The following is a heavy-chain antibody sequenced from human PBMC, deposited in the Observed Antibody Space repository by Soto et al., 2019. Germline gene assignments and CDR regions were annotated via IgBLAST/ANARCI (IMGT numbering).Heavy chain of an antibody. CDR3: ARGDATKIVVTTYYAMDV. Sequence: QVQLVQSGAEVKKPGSSVKVSCKASGGSLSNYGISWVRQAPGQGLEWMGAIIPVFGTPNYAQKFKDRVTITADESTTTVYMEVRSLTSEDTAVYYCARGDATKIVVTTYYAMDVWGQGTTVNVSS. CDR1: GGSLSNYG. CDR2: IIPVFGTP. D-gene: IGHD3-22*01. V-gene: IGHV1-69*12. J-gene: IGHJ6*02.